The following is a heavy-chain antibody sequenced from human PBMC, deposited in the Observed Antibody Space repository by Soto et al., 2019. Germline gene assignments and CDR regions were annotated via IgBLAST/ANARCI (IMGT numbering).Heavy chain of an antibody. CDR3: TTRGQQQLIRY. J-gene: IGHJ1*01. CDR2: IYCDDDK. Sequence: QITLKESGPTLVKPTQTLTLTCTFSGFSLSTRDVGVGWIRQPPGEALEWLAVIYCDDDKRYSPSLKSRLTLTKDTSKKQVVLTMTNMDPMDTATYYCTTRGQQQLIRYWGQGTLVTVSS. V-gene: IGHV2-5*02. CDR1: GFSLSTRDVG. D-gene: IGHD6-13*01.